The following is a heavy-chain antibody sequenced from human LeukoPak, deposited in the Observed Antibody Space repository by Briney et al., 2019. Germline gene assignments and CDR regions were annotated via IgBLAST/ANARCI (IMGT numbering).Heavy chain of an antibody. CDR3: ARNLLNEGNHLDY. CDR2: IYYTGST. CDR1: GGSISSSSYY. Sequence: SETLSLTCTVSGGSISSSSYYWGWIRQPPGKGLEWVGSIYYTGSTYYNPSLKSRVTISVDTSKNQFSLKLSSVTAADTAVYYCARNLLNEGNHLDYWGQGTLVTVSS. D-gene: IGHD4-23*01. J-gene: IGHJ4*02. V-gene: IGHV4-39*07.